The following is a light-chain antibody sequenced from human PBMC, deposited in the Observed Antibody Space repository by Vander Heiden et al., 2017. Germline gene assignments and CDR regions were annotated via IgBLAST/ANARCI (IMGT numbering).Light chain of an antibody. CDR2: END. Sequence: QPVLTQPPSVSAASGLKVTISCTGSSSNIGSDYVSWYQQIPGTAPKLIIYENDKRHTGMPDRFSGSKSGTSATLDITGLQTGDEADYYCGAWDSSLNNWLFGGGTKLTVL. CDR3: GAWDSSLNNWL. CDR1: SSNIGSDY. J-gene: IGLJ3*02. V-gene: IGLV1-51*02.